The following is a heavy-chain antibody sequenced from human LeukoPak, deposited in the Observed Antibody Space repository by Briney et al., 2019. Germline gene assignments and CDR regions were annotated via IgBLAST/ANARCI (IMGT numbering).Heavy chain of an antibody. CDR2: IYYSGST. CDR3: ARVMVRGVILTGYFDL. D-gene: IGHD3-10*01. Sequence: SETLSLTCTVSGGSISSSSYYWGWIRQPPGKGLEWIGSIYYSGSTYYNPSLKSRVTISIDTSKNQFSLKLSSVTAADTAVYYCARVMVRGVILTGYFDLWGRGTLVTVSS. CDR1: GGSISSSSYY. V-gene: IGHV4-39*07. J-gene: IGHJ2*01.